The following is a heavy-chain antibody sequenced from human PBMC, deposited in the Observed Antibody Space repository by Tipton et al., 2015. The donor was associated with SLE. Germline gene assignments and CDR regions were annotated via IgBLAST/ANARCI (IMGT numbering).Heavy chain of an antibody. CDR1: GFTVSTKY. D-gene: IGHD6-19*01. J-gene: IGHJ4*02. V-gene: IGHV3-53*01. CDR2: IYRGGNT. CDR3: ARGDQWLGGDY. Sequence: SLRLSCVASGFTVSTKYMSWVRQAPGKGLGWVSIIYRGGNTYYVDSVRGRFTISRDHSKNTLYLQMNSLRAEDTALYYCARGDQWLGGDYWGQGTLVTVSS.